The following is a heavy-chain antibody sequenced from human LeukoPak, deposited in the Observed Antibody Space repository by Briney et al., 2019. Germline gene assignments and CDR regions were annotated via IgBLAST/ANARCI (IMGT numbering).Heavy chain of an antibody. CDR1: GYSISSGYY. CDR2: IDHSGST. D-gene: IGHD3-22*01. J-gene: IGHJ4*02. CDR3: ARVTGYMIEDYFDY. V-gene: IGHV4-38-2*02. Sequence: SETLSLTCTASGYSISSGYYWGWIRQPPGKGLEWTGSIDHSGSTNYNPSLKSRVTISVKTSKNQFSLKLSSVTAADTAVYYCARVTGYMIEDYFDYWGQGTLVTVSS.